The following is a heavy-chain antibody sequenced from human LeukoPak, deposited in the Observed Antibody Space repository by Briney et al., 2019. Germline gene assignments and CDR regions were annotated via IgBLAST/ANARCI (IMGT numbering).Heavy chain of an antibody. Sequence: SETLSLTCTVSGGSISSYYWSWQRQPAGEGLEGIGHIYSTGSNNYNPSLKSRVTLALDRSKHQLTLRLNSVTAADTAVYYCARDLGGYSGPSAYWGQGTLVTVSS. CDR2: IYSTGSN. J-gene: IGHJ4*02. CDR1: GGSISSYY. D-gene: IGHD5-12*01. V-gene: IGHV4-4*07. CDR3: ARDLGGYSGPSAY.